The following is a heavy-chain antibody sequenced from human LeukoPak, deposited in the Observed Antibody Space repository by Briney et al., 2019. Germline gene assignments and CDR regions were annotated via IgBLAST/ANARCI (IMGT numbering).Heavy chain of an antibody. J-gene: IGHJ2*01. CDR1: GYTFTKYW. CDR3: ARQPGMTAKSWYFDL. D-gene: IGHD2-2*01. CDR2: IHPGDSHT. Sequence: GESLKISCEGSGYTFTKYWIGWVRQMPGKGLEWMGIIHPGDSHTWYSPSFQGQVTISADKSISMAYLQWSSLKASDAAMYFCARQPGMTAKSWYFDLWGRGTLVTVSS. V-gene: IGHV5-51*01.